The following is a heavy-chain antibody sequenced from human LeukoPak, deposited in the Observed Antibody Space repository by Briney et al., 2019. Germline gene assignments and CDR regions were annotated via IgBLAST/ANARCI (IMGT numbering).Heavy chain of an antibody. CDR3: ARDFTYTGYFDP. CDR1: GFTFSDYY. CDR2: ISRGGSTI. J-gene: IGHJ5*02. D-gene: IGHD3-16*01. Sequence: GGSLRLSCAAPGFTFSDYYISWIRHAPGKWREWLSYISRGGSTIYYADSVKGRFTISRDNAKNSLYLQMNSLRAEDTAVYYCARDFTYTGYFDPWGQGTLVTVSS. V-gene: IGHV3-11*01.